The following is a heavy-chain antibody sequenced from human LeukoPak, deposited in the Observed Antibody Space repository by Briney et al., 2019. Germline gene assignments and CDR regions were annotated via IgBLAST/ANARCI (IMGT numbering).Heavy chain of an antibody. Sequence: PGRSMRLSSAASALSARSQYMSCDRHAQREGMGWDSVTYSGGSTYYADSVKGRFTISRDNSKNSLHLQMNRLRAEDTAVYYCARYSSLEWLPGSFDYWGQGTLVTVSS. J-gene: IGHJ4*02. CDR3: ARYSSLEWLPGSFDY. CDR1: ALSARSQY. CDR2: TYSGGST. V-gene: IGHV3-66*02. D-gene: IGHD3-3*01.